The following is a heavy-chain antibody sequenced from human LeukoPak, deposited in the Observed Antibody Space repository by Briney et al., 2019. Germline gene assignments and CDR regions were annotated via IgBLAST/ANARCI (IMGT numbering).Heavy chain of an antibody. CDR2: IYYTGST. J-gene: IGHJ4*02. V-gene: IGHV4-59*08. CDR3: AGHHPRNTVDF. D-gene: IGHD2/OR15-2a*01. Sequence: SETLSLTCTISGGSISTYYWSWIRQPPGKGLELIGYIYYTGSTNYNSSLKSRATISLDTSKNQFSLKLTSVTAADTAVYYCAGHHPRNTVDFWGQGTLVTVSS. CDR1: GGSISTYY.